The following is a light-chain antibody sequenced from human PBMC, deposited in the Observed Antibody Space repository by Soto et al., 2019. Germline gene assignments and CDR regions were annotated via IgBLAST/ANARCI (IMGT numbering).Light chain of an antibody. CDR3: PKYNIAPLT. CDR1: QAIGVY. J-gene: IGKJ4*01. V-gene: IGKV1-27*01. Sequence: DIQVTQSPSSLSVSLGDRVTITCRANQAIGVYLAWFQQQPGKVPKLLIYAASALQSGVPSRFSGSGSGTDFTLNISSLQPEDSATYYCPKYNIAPLTFGGGTKVEI. CDR2: AAS.